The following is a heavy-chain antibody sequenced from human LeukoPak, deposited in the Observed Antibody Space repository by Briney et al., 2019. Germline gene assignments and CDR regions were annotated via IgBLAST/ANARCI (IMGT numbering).Heavy chain of an antibody. CDR1: GFTFSSYW. CDR3: ARGLRSSGDFDY. Sequence: GGSLRLSCAASGFTFSSYWMHWVRHAPGKGLVWVSRINSDGSSTSYADSVKGRFTISRDNAKNTLYLQMNSLRAEDTAVYYCARGLRSSGDFDYWGQGTLVTVSS. J-gene: IGHJ4*02. D-gene: IGHD6-6*01. V-gene: IGHV3-74*01. CDR2: INSDGSST.